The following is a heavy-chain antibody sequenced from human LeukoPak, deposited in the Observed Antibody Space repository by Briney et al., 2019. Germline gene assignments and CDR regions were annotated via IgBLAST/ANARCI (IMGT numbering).Heavy chain of an antibody. D-gene: IGHD2-2*01. J-gene: IGHJ3*02. CDR2: IYYSGST. V-gene: IGHV4-59*12. CDR3: ARDREDIVVVPAARSAFDI. Sequence: PSQTLSLTCTVSGGSIRGYYWSWIRQPPGKGLEWIGYIYYSGSTKYNPSLQSRVTISVDRSKNQFSLKLSSVTAADTAVYYCARDREDIVVVPAARSAFDIWGQGTMVTVSS. CDR1: GGSIRGYY.